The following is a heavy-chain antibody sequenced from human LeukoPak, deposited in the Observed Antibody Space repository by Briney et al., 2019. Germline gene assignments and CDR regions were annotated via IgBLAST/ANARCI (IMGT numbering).Heavy chain of an antibody. CDR1: GYTFTNYW. V-gene: IGHV5-51*01. J-gene: IGHJ4*02. CDR2: ILPGGFNI. Sequence: GESLKISCKGSGYTFTNYWIGWVRQMPGKGLEWMGIILPGGFNIKYSPSFQGQVTISADKSTNTAYLQWSSLKASDTAMYYCARSRDYASGWYLIFDYWGQGTLVTVSS. CDR3: ARSRDYASGWYLIFDY. D-gene: IGHD6-19*01.